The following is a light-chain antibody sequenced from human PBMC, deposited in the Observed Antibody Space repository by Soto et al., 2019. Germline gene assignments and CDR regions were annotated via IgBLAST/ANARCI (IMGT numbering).Light chain of an antibody. CDR2: DAS. CDR3: QQRSNWPLT. J-gene: IGKJ3*01. V-gene: IGKV3-11*01. CDR1: QSVSSY. Sequence: EIVLTQSPATLSLSPGERATLSCRASQSVSSYLAWYRHKPGQAPRLLIYDASNRATGIPARFSGSGSGTDFTLTISSLEPEDFAVYYCQQRSNWPLTFGPGTKVDIK.